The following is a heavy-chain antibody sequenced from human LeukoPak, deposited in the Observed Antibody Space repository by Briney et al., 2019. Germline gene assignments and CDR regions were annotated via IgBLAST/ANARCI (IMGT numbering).Heavy chain of an antibody. J-gene: IGHJ4*02. CDR1: GGSISSSSYY. D-gene: IGHD3-10*01. Sequence: PSETLSLTCTVSGGSISSSSYYWGWIRQPPGKGLEWIGSIYYSGSTYYNPSLKSRVTISVDTSKNQFSLKLSSVTAADTAVYYCARDPPFDYYGSGSSSWGQGTLVTVSS. CDR2: IYYSGST. CDR3: ARDPPFDYYGSGSSS. V-gene: IGHV4-39*07.